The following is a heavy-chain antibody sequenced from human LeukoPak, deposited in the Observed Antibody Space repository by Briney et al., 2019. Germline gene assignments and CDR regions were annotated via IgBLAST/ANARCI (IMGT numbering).Heavy chain of an antibody. V-gene: IGHV3-33*01. CDR3: ARDPSLLWFGESHYYFDY. CDR2: IWYDGSNK. D-gene: IGHD3-10*01. J-gene: IGHJ4*02. Sequence: GRSLRLSCAASGFTFSSYGIHWVRQAPGKGLEWVAVIWYDGSNKYYADSVKGRFTISRDNSKNTLYLQMNSLRAEDTAVYYCARDPSLLWFGESHYYFDYWGQGTLVTVSS. CDR1: GFTFSSYG.